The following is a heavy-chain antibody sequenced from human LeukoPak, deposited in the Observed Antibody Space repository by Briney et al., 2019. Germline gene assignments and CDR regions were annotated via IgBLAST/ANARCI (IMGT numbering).Heavy chain of an antibody. Sequence: GRSLRLSCAASGFTFDDYAMHWVRQAPGKGLEWVSGISWNSGSIGYADSVKGRFTISRDNAKNSLYLQMNSLRAEDTALYYCAKSSSDHTYYYDSSGYLDYWGQGTLVTVSS. J-gene: IGHJ4*02. CDR1: GFTFDDYA. D-gene: IGHD3-22*01. CDR3: AKSSSDHTYYYDSSGYLDY. V-gene: IGHV3-9*01. CDR2: ISWNSGSI.